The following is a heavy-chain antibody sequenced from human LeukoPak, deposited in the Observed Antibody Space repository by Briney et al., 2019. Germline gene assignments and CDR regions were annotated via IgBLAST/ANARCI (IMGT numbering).Heavy chain of an antibody. D-gene: IGHD2-2*01. CDR1: GFTFSTYG. Sequence: GGSLRLSCAASGFTFSTYGMHWVRQAPGKGLEWVAVISYVGSYKYFADSVKGRFTISRDNSKNTLYLQMNSLSPEDTAVYYCAKDLVAGHVVPAVMVPDYWGRGTLVTVSS. CDR2: ISYVGSYK. J-gene: IGHJ4*02. V-gene: IGHV3-30*18. CDR3: AKDLVAGHVVPAVMVPDY.